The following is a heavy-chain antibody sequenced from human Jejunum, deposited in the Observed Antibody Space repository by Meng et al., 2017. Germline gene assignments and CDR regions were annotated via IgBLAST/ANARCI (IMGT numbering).Heavy chain of an antibody. CDR2: ISSDGTIK. D-gene: IGHD3-22*01. J-gene: IGHJ4*02. CDR1: EFTFSTSA. CDR3: VRDGGRRYSTYYYYPDY. V-gene: IGHV3-30*04. Sequence: GESLKISCASSEFTFSTSAMNWVRQAPGKGLEWVAVISSDGTIKYYADSVKGRFTISRDNSKKTLYLEMNSLRAEDTAVYYCVRDGGRRYSTYYYYPDYWGQGTLVTVSS.